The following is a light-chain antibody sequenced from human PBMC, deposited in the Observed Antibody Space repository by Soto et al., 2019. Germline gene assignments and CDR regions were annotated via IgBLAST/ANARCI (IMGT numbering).Light chain of an antibody. J-gene: IGKJ1*01. CDR2: TTS. CDR3: QQSYSTPQT. Sequence: DIQMTQSPSSLSASVGDRVTITRRASQTIRTYFNWYQKKSGKAPKLLIYTTSTLQSGVPPRFSGSGSGTVFTLTISSLQPEDSATYFCQQSYSTPQTFGQGTTVEVK. CDR1: QTIRTY. V-gene: IGKV1-39*01.